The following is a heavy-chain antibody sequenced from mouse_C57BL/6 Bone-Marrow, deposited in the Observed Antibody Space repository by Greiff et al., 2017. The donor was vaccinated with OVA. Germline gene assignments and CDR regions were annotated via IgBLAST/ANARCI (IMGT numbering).Heavy chain of an antibody. J-gene: IGHJ1*03. V-gene: IGHV1-72*01. CDR3: AGSRYYGSSYGYFDV. CDR1: GYTFTSYW. Sequence: QVQLQQPGAELVKPGASVKLSCKASGYTFTSYWMHWVKPRPGRGLEWIGRIDPNSGGTKYNEKCKSKATLTVDKPSSTAYMQLRSLTSEDSAVDYCAGSRYYGSSYGYFDVWGTGTTVTVSS. CDR2: IDPNSGGT. D-gene: IGHD1-1*01.